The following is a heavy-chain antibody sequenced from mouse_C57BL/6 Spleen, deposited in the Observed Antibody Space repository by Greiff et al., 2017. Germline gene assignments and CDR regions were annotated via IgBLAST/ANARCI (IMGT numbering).Heavy chain of an antibody. CDR1: GYTFTDHT. V-gene: IGHV1-78*01. D-gene: IGHD1-1*01. J-gene: IGHJ2*01. Sequence: QVQLQQSDAELVKPGASVKISCKVSGYTFTDHTIHWMKQRPEQGLEWIGYIYPRDGSTKYNEKFKGKATLPVNKSSSTAYMQLISLASEDSAVYFCAREDYYGSSYVGFDCWGHGATLTVSS. CDR3: AREDYYGSSYVGFDC. CDR2: IYPRDGST.